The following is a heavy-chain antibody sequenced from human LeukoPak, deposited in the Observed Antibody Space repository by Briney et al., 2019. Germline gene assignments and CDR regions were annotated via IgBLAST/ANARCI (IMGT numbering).Heavy chain of an antibody. Sequence: PGGSLRLPCAVSGFTFSSYSMSWVRQAPGKGLEWVSSISSSGTYKYYADSVKGRFTISRDNAKNSLYLQMKSLRAEDTAVYYCARGEYYYDGGYWGQGTLVTVSS. D-gene: IGHD3-22*01. J-gene: IGHJ4*02. V-gene: IGHV3-21*01. CDR1: GFTFSSYS. CDR3: ARGEYYYDGGY. CDR2: ISSSGTYK.